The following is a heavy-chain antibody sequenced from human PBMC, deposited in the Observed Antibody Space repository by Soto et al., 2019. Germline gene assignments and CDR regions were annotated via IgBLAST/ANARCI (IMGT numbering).Heavy chain of an antibody. V-gene: IGHV5-10-1*01. CDR2: IDRSGSHT. Sequence: PRESLKISCKGSGDSFSRYWINWVRQMPGKGLEWMGTIDRSGSHTDYSPSVQGHFTISADKAINTAYLQLSSLRASDTAIYYCARVDWRYDLPRFDMDVWGPGTTVTVSS. CDR1: GDSFSRYW. D-gene: IGHD2-8*02. CDR3: ARVDWRYDLPRFDMDV. J-gene: IGHJ6*02.